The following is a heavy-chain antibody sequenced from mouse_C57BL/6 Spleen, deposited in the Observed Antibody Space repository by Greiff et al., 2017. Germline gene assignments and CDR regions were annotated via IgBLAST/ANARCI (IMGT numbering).Heavy chain of an antibody. D-gene: IGHD1-1*01. CDR1: GYTFTSYW. CDR2: INPSNGGT. V-gene: IGHV1-53*01. CDR3: ARLRGSSYRYFDV. Sequence: VKLQQPGTELVKPGASVKLSCKASGYTFTSYWMHWVKQRPGQGLAWIGNINPSNGGTNYNEKFKSKATLTVDKSSSTAYMQLSSLTSEDSAVYYCARLRGSSYRYFDVWGTGTTVTVSS. J-gene: IGHJ1*03.